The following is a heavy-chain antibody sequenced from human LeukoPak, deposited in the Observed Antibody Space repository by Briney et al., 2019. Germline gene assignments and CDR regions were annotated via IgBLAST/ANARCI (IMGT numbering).Heavy chain of an antibody. Sequence: ASVKVSCKASGGTFSSYAISWVRQAPGQGLEWMGRIIPIFGTANYAQKFQGRVTITTDESTSTAYMELSSLRSEDTAVYYCASPDLHCREYFQHWGQGTLVTVSS. CDR2: IIPIFGTA. V-gene: IGHV1-69*05. J-gene: IGHJ1*01. D-gene: IGHD2-21*01. CDR1: GGTFSSYA. CDR3: ASPDLHCREYFQH.